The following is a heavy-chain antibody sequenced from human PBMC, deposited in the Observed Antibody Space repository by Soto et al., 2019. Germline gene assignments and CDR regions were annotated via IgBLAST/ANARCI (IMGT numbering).Heavy chain of an antibody. Sequence: LRLSCAASGFPFSIYIMNWVRQAPGKGLEWVSTITSNTEYYADSVKGRFSISRVNSENTVHLQMNGLRVEDTAVYFCTKEVNYDFWNYFGMDGWGRGTTVTVSS. CDR3: TKEVNYDFWNYFGMDG. CDR1: GFPFSIYI. V-gene: IGHV3-21*04. CDR2: ITSNTE. D-gene: IGHD3-3*01. J-gene: IGHJ6*02.